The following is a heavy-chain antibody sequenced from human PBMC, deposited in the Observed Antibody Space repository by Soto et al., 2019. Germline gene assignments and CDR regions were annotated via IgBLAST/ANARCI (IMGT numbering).Heavy chain of an antibody. V-gene: IGHV1-69*02. CDR3: ASAPHDHGDYFEVGFDY. CDR1: GGTFSSYT. J-gene: IGHJ4*02. Sequence: QVQLVQSGAEVKKPGSAVKVSCKASGGTFSSYTISWVRQAPGQGLEWMGRIIPILGIANYAQKFQGRVTITADKSTSTAYRELSSLRCEDTAVYYCASAPHDHGDYFEVGFDYWGQGTLVTVSS. D-gene: IGHD4-17*01. CDR2: IIPILGIA.